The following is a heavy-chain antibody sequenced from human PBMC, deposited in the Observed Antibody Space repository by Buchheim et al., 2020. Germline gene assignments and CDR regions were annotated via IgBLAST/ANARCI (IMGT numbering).Heavy chain of an antibody. CDR3: ARGLGYYDYVWGSNYGMDV. J-gene: IGHJ6*02. V-gene: IGHV4-34*01. Sequence: QVQLQQWGAGLLKPSETLSLTCAVYGGSFSGYSWSWIRQPPGKGLEWIGEINHSGSTNYNPSLKSRVTISVETYKQQLFLKLSSVTAADTAVYYCARGLGYYDYVWGSNYGMDVWGQGTT. CDR1: GGSFSGYS. D-gene: IGHD3-16*01. CDR2: INHSGST.